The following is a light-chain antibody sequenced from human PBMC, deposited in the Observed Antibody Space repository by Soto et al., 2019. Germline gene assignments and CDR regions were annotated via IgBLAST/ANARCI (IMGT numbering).Light chain of an antibody. CDR1: QTINRY. J-gene: IGKJ1*01. Sequence: DIQMTQSPSSLSASVGDRVIITCRASQTINRYLNWYQQKPGEAPKLLIYTASNLASGVPSRFSGSGSGTVFTLSISSLQPGDFATYFCHQTYTIPQTFGQGTKVDIK. CDR3: HQTYTIPQT. CDR2: TAS. V-gene: IGKV1-39*01.